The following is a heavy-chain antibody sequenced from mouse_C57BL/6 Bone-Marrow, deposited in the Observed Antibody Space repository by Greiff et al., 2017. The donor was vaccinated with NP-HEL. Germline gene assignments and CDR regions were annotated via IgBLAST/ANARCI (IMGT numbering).Heavy chain of an antibody. J-gene: IGHJ3*01. Sequence: QVQLQQSGAELVRPGTSVKVSCKASGYAFTNYLIEWVKQRPGQGLEWIGVINPGSGGTNYNEKFKGKETLTADKYSSTADMQLSSLTSEDAAVYFCAREDYEYWGQGTLVTVSA. CDR3: AREDYEY. CDR2: INPGSGGT. CDR1: GYAFTNYL. V-gene: IGHV1-54*01. D-gene: IGHD1-1*01.